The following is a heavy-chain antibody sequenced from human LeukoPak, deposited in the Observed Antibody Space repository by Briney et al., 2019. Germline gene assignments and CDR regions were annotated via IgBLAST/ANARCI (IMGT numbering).Heavy chain of an antibody. CDR3: ARDRYSSSWLSGLD. CDR1: GFTFSSYW. J-gene: IGHJ4*02. D-gene: IGHD6-13*01. V-gene: IGHV3-7*01. CDR2: IKQDGSEK. Sequence: GGSRRLSGAASGFTFSSYWMSWVRQAPGKGREWVANIKQDGSEKYYVDSVKGRFTISRDNAKNSLYLQMNSLRAEDTAVYYCARDRYSSSWLSGLDWGQGTLVTVSS.